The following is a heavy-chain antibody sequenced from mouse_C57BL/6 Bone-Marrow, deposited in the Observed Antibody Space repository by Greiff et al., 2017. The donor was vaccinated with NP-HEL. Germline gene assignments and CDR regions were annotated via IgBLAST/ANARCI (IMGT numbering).Heavy chain of an antibody. Sequence: EVHLVESGGGLVKPGASLKLSCAASGFTFSSYAMSWVRQTPEKRLEWVATISAGGSYTYYPDNVKGRSTISRDNAKNNLYLQMSHLKSEDTAMYYCARDKIDITTVVPYYAMDYWGQGTSVTVSS. D-gene: IGHD1-1*01. V-gene: IGHV5-4*01. J-gene: IGHJ4*01. CDR1: GFTFSSYA. CDR2: ISAGGSYT. CDR3: ARDKIDITTVVPYYAMDY.